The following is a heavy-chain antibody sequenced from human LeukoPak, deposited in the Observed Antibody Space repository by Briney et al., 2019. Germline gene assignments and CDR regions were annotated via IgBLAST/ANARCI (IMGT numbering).Heavy chain of an antibody. V-gene: IGHV3-23*01. D-gene: IGHD3-10*01. Sequence: PGGSLRLSCAASGFTFSSYAMSWVRQAPGKGLEWVSAISGSGGSTYYADSVKGRFTISRDNSKNTLYLQMNSLRAEDTAVYYCAKLVDGSQNYYMDVWGKGTTVTVSS. CDR3: AKLVDGSQNYYMDV. CDR1: GFTFSSYA. J-gene: IGHJ6*03. CDR2: ISGSGGST.